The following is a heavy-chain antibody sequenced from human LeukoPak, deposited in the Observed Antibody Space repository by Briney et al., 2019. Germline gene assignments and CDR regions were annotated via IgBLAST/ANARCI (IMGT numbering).Heavy chain of an antibody. D-gene: IGHD6-13*01. CDR1: GFTFSSYA. J-gene: IGHJ4*02. CDR3: AKDAIGQQLSYFDY. Sequence: PGGLRRFSCAASGFTFSSYAMSWVRRSPGKGLEWVSAISGSGGSTYYADSVKGRFTISRDNSKNTLYLQMNSLRAEDTAVYYCAKDAIGQQLSYFDYWGQGTLVTVSS. CDR2: ISGSGGST. V-gene: IGHV3-23*01.